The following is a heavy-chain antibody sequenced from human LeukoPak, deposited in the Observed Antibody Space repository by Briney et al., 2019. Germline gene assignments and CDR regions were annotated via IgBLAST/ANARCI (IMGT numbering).Heavy chain of an antibody. D-gene: IGHD2-15*01. V-gene: IGHV3-48*03. CDR3: AREQVVVAAPDY. CDR2: ISSSGSTI. J-gene: IGHJ4*02. CDR1: GFTFSSYE. Sequence: GGSLRLSCAASGFTFSSYEMNWVHQAPGKGLEWVSYISSSGSTIYYADSVKGRFTISRNNAKNSLYLQMNSLRAEDTAIYYCAREQVVVAAPDYWGQGTLVTVSS.